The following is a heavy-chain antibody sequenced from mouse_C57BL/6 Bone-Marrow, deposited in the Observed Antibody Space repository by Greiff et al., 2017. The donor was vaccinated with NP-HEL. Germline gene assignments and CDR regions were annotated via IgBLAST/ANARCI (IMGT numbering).Heavy chain of an antibody. CDR2: ISSGSSTI. CDR1: GFTFSDYG. CDR3: ARGGFDY. J-gene: IGHJ2*01. Sequence: VQLKESGGGLVKPGGSLKLSCAASGFTFSDYGMHWVRQAPEKGLEWVAYISSGSSTIYYADTVKGRFTISRDNAKNTLFLHMTSLRSEDTAMYFCARGGFDYWGQGTTLTVSS. V-gene: IGHV5-17*01.